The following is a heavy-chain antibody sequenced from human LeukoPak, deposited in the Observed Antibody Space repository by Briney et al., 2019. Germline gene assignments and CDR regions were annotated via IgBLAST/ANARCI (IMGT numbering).Heavy chain of an antibody. Sequence: GESLKISCKGSGYSFTSCWIDWVRQMPGKGLEWMGIIYPGDSDTRYSPSFQGQVTISADKSISTAYLQWSSLKASDTAMYYCARHSPPSYCSSTSCYVDYWGQGTLVTVSS. V-gene: IGHV5-51*01. D-gene: IGHD2-2*01. J-gene: IGHJ4*02. CDR1: GYSFTSCW. CDR2: IYPGDSDT. CDR3: ARHSPPSYCSSTSCYVDY.